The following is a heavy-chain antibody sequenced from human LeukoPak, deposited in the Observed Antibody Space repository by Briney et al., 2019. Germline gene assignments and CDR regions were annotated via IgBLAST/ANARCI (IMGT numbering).Heavy chain of an antibody. CDR1: GLRLRNYG. J-gene: IGHJ4*02. CDR3: ATDRNSGKYYDY. Sequence: PGGSLRLSCVVSGLRLRNYGMHWVRQAPGKGLEWVAVIYYDGSNQYYADSVKGRFTVSRDNAKNTLYLQMDSLRAEDTAVYYCATDRNSGKYYDYWGQGTLVTVSS. V-gene: IGHV3-33*01. CDR2: IYYDGSNQ. D-gene: IGHD1-26*01.